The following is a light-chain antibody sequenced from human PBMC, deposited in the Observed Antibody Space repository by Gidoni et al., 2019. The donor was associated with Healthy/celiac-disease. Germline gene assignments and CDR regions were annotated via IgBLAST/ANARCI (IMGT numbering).Light chain of an antibody. J-gene: IGKJ2*01. Sequence: DIVMTQSPLSLPVTPGEPASISCRSSQSPLHSNGYNYLDWYLQKPGQSPQLLMYLSSNWASGVPDRFSGSGSGTDFTLKISSVEAEDVGVYYCMEALQTPYTFXXXTKLEIK. CDR1: QSPLHSNGYNY. CDR2: LSS. V-gene: IGKV2-28*01. CDR3: MEALQTPYT.